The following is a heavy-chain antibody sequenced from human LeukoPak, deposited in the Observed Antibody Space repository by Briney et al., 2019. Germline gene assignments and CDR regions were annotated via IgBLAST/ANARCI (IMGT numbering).Heavy chain of an antibody. Sequence: PGGSLRLSCAASGFIFTNYAMSWVRQAPGKGLEWVSGVSGSGDNTYYADSVKGRFTISRDNSKNTLYLQMNGLRVEDTAVYYCAKDMQTWPRFPDYWGQGTLVTVSS. J-gene: IGHJ4*02. CDR2: VSGSGDNT. D-gene: IGHD5-12*01. CDR3: AKDMQTWPRFPDY. V-gene: IGHV3-23*01. CDR1: GFIFTNYA.